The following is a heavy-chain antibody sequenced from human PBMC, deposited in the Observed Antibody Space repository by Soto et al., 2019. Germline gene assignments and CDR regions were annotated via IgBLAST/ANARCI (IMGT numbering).Heavy chain of an antibody. D-gene: IGHD3-10*01. CDR1: GGSISSGGYY. J-gene: IGHJ4*02. Sequence: QVQLQESGPGLVEPSQTLSLTCTVSGGSISSGGYYWSWIRQHPGKGLEWIGYIYYSGSTYYNPSLKSRVTISVDTSKNQFSLKLSSVTAADTAVYYCAGTGLTYYYGSGPIPQYYWGQGTLVTVSS. CDR2: IYYSGST. V-gene: IGHV4-31*03. CDR3: AGTGLTYYYGSGPIPQYY.